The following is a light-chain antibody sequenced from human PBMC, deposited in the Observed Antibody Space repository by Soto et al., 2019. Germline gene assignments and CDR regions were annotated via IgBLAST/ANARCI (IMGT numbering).Light chain of an antibody. CDR3: QQYYSTWT. V-gene: IGKV4-1*01. CDR2: WAS. J-gene: IGKJ1*01. CDR1: QSVLYSSNNKNY. Sequence: DIVMTQSPDSLAVSLGERATINCKSSQSVLYSSNNKNYLAWYQQKPGQPPKLLIYWASTRESGVPDRFSGSSSGTDFALTISSLHAEGVAFYCCQQYYSTWTFGQGTKVEIK.